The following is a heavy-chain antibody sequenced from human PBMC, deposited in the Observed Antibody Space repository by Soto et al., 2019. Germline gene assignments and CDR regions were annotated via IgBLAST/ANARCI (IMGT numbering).Heavy chain of an antibody. CDR1: GGSISSGGHY. CDR3: VRGYASGVFDP. Sequence: SETLSLTCTVSGGSISSGGHYWTWIRQHPGKGLEWIGYIYYSGSTYYNPSLKSRVTMSVDTSKNQFSLKLRSVTAADTAVYYCVRGYASGVFDPWGQGTLVTVSS. CDR2: IYYSGST. D-gene: IGHD3-16*01. V-gene: IGHV4-31*03. J-gene: IGHJ5*02.